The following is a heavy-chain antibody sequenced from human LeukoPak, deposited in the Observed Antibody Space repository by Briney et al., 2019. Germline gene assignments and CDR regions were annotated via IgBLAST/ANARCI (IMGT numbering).Heavy chain of an antibody. CDR1: GFTFDDYA. CDR2: ISGSGGST. V-gene: IGHV3-23*01. CDR3: VLGGGGDDY. J-gene: IGHJ4*02. D-gene: IGHD3-16*01. Sequence: GSLRLSCAASGFTFDDYALHWVRQAPGKGLEWVSAISGSGGSTYYADSVKGRFTISRDNSKNTLYLQMNSLRAEDTAVYYCVLGGGGDDYWGQGTLVTVSS.